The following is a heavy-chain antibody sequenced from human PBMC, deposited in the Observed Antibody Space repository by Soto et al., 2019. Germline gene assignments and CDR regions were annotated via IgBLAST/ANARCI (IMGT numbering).Heavy chain of an antibody. CDR1: GYTFISYG. J-gene: IGHJ3*02. CDR3: PRDFVPGRMVRGVSAFDI. D-gene: IGHD3-10*01. V-gene: IGHV1-18*04. Sequence: QVQLVQSGAEVKKPGASVKVSCKASGYTFISYGISWVRQAPGQGLEWMGWISAYNGNTNYAQKVQGRVTMTTDTSTSTAYMELKSLRSDDTAVYYCPRDFVPGRMVRGVSAFDIWGQGTMVTVSS. CDR2: ISAYNGNT.